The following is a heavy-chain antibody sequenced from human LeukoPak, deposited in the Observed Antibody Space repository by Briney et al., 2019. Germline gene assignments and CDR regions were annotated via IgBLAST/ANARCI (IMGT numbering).Heavy chain of an antibody. CDR3: ARGHDYGDHLFDY. J-gene: IGHJ4*02. CDR1: GFTFSSYG. D-gene: IGHD4-17*01. V-gene: IGHV3-30*03. Sequence: PGRSLRLSCAASGFTFSSYGMHWVRQAPGKGLEWVAVISYDGSNKYYADSVKGRFTISRDNSKNTLYLQMNSLRAEDTAVYYCARGHDYGDHLFDYWGQGTLVTVSP. CDR2: ISYDGSNK.